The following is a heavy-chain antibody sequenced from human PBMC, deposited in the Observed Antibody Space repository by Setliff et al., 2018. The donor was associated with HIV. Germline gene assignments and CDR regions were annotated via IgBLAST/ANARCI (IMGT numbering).Heavy chain of an antibody. D-gene: IGHD6-13*01. J-gene: IGHJ3*02. CDR3: ARVSKSSPDASDI. CDR2: IYHSGST. CDR1: GGSISSNW. V-gene: IGHV4-4*02. Sequence: SETLSLTCAVSGGSISSNWWSWVRQSPGKGLEWIGEIYHSGSTYYNPSLKSRVTISVDTSKNQFSLKLSSVTAADTAVYYCARVSKSSPDASDIWGQGTMVTVSS.